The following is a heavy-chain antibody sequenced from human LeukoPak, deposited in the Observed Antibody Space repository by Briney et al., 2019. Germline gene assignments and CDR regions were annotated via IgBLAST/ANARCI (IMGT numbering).Heavy chain of an antibody. D-gene: IGHD2-15*01. CDR3: ARGRLSGYCSGAKCYSGY. Sequence: PGGSLRLSCVASGFTFRTFGMNWVRQAPGKGLEWVSSISNTGSNTYYADSLKGRFTISRDNAKDSLYLQMNSLRADDTAVYYCARGRLSGYCSGAKCYSGYWGQGTLVTVSS. V-gene: IGHV3-21*01. J-gene: IGHJ4*02. CDR1: GFTFRTFG. CDR2: ISNTGSNT.